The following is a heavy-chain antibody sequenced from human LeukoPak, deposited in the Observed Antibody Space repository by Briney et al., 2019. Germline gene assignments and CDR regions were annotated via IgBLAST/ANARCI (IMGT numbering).Heavy chain of an antibody. CDR2: ISGSGGST. CDR3: AKIPDYDFWSGYVDY. Sequence: GGSLRLSCAASGFTFSSYAMSWVRQAPGKGLEWVSAISGSGGSTYYADSVKGRFTISRDNSKNTLYLQMNSLRAEDTAVYYCAKIPDYDFWSGYVDYWGQGTLVTVSS. D-gene: IGHD3-3*01. J-gene: IGHJ4*02. CDR1: GFTFSSYA. V-gene: IGHV3-23*01.